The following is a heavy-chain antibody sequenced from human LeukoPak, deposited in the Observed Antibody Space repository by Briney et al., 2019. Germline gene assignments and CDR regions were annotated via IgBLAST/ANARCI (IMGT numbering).Heavy chain of an antibody. D-gene: IGHD6-13*01. CDR3: AKVGITEADKYDMDV. V-gene: IGHV1-2*06. CDR1: GYTFTGYY. Sequence: ASVKDSCQASGYTFTGYYMDWVRQAPGQGLDWMGRINPKSGGTKYVQNFQGRVTVNRDTSISTAYMELSSLRFDDTAVYYCAKVGITEADKYDMDVWGQGTTVTVS. CDR2: INPKSGGT. J-gene: IGHJ6*02.